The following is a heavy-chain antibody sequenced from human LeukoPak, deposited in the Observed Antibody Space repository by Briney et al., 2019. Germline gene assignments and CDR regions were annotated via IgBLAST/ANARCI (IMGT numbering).Heavy chain of an antibody. V-gene: IGHV3-7*05. D-gene: IGHD3-22*01. CDR3: ARGWQGMWLFDQ. J-gene: IGHJ4*02. CDR2: IKQDGSER. Sequence: GGSPRLSCAASGFTFSSYWMNWVRQAPGKGREWGANIKQDGSERYYVDSVKGRFTISRDNAKKLLSLQMNSLRGDDTAVYYCARGWQGMWLFDQWGQGTLVTVAS. CDR1: GFTFSSYW.